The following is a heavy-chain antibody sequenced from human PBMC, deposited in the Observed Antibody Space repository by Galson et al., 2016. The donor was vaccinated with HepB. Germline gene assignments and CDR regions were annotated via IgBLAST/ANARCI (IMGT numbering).Heavy chain of an antibody. J-gene: IGHJ5*02. CDR1: ADTFSNDA. Sequence: SVKVSCKASADTFSNDAISWLRQAPGQGLEWVGGITPIFGKPKYAQRFQGRVTITADESTSTAYLDLSRLTSEDTAVYYCARSNWNYNWFDPWGQGTPVTVSS. D-gene: IGHD1-7*01. CDR3: ARSNWNYNWFDP. V-gene: IGHV1-69*13. CDR2: ITPIFGKP.